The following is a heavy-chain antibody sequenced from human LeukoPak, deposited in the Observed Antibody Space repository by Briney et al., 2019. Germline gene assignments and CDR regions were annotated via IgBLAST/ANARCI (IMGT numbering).Heavy chain of an antibody. CDR2: ISYDGSNK. J-gene: IGHJ4*02. Sequence: PGGSLRLSCEASGFTFSSYAMHWVRQAPGKGLEGVAVISYDGSNKYYADSVKGGFTISRDNSKNTLYLQMNSLRAEDTAVYYCARDRESRSGSSYYFDDWGQGTLVTVSS. CDR1: GFTFSSYA. D-gene: IGHD3-10*01. V-gene: IGHV3-30*04. CDR3: ARDRESRSGSSYYFDD.